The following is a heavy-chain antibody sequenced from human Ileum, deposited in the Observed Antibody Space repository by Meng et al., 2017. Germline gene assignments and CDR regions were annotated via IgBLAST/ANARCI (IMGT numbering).Heavy chain of an antibody. CDR1: GDSVNTHYY. Sequence: SETLSLTCTVSGDSVNTHYYWSWIRQSPEKGLELIGYIYHSGSANYNPSLKNRVTISVDTSRNQFSMKLNSLTAADTAVYYCAGMIGSGPFDHWGQGSLVTVSS. D-gene: IGHD6-19*01. V-gene: IGHV4-61*01. CDR3: AGMIGSGPFDH. J-gene: IGHJ4*02. CDR2: IYHSGSA.